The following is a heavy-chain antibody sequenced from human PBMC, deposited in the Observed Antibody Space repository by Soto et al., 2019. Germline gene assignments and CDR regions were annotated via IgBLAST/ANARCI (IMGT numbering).Heavy chain of an antibody. D-gene: IGHD3-22*01. V-gene: IGHV3-21*01. CDR3: ARDREYYYDSSGYYPYDAFDI. J-gene: IGHJ3*02. CDR1: GFTFSSYS. CDR2: ISSSSSYI. Sequence: GGSLRLSCAASGFTFSSYSMNWVRQAPGKGLEWVSSISSSSSYIYYADSVKGRFTISRDNAKNSLYLQMNSLRAEDTAVYYCARDREYYYDSSGYYPYDAFDIWGQGTMVTVSS.